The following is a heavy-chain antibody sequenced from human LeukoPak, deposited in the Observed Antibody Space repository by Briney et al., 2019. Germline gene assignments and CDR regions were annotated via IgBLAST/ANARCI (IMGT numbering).Heavy chain of an antibody. J-gene: IGHJ6*03. CDR3: ANQGGGLTEVGYYMDV. V-gene: IGHV3-23*01. Sequence: GGSLRLSCAASGLRFPSFDMHWVRQAPGKGLEWVSAISAIGDSTSYADSVKGRFTISRDNSKHTLYLQMNSLRPEDTAVYYCANQGGGLTEVGYYMDVWGKGTTVTVSS. CDR1: GLRFPSFD. CDR2: ISAIGDST. D-gene: IGHD3-16*01.